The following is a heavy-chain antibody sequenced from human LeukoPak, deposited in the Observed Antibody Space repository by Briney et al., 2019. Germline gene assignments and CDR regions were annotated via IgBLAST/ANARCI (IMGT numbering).Heavy chain of an antibody. V-gene: IGHV4-31*03. CDR2: IYYSGST. J-gene: IGHJ3*02. CDR3: ARDLGDDSSGLFDI. CDR1: GGSISSCGYY. Sequence: SETLSLTCTVSGGSISSCGYYWSWIRQHPGKGLEWIGYIYYSGSTYYNPSLKSRVTISVDTSKNQFSLKLSSVTAADTAVYYCARDLGDDSSGLFDIWGQGTMVTVSS. D-gene: IGHD3-22*01.